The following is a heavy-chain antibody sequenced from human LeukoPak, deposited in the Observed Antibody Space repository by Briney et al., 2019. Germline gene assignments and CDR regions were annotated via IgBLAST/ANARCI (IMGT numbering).Heavy chain of an antibody. CDR2: ISSSGSTI. CDR1: GFTFSDYY. J-gene: IGHJ6*02. D-gene: IGHD3-9*01. V-gene: IGHV3-11*04. CDR3: ARGPDYDILTGYYTAYGMDV. Sequence: GGSLRLSCAASGFTFSDYYVNWVRQAPGKGLEWVSYISSSGSTIYYADSVKGRFTISRDNAKNSLYLQMNSLRAEDTAVYYCARGPDYDILTGYYTAYGMDVWGQGTTVTVSS.